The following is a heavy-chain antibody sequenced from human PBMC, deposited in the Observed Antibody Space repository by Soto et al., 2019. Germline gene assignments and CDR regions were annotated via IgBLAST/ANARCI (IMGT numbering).Heavy chain of an antibody. J-gene: IGHJ4*02. CDR3: AKLWGTSTYDSSGYPIDY. CDR1: GFTFSSYG. D-gene: IGHD3-22*01. CDR2: ISYDGSNK. V-gene: IGHV3-30*18. Sequence: SLRLSCAASGFTFSSYGMHWVRQAPGKGLEWVAVISYDGSNKYYADSVKGRFTISRDNSKNTLFLQMNSLRPEDTAVYCCAKLWGTSTYDSSGYPIDYWGQGTLVTVSS.